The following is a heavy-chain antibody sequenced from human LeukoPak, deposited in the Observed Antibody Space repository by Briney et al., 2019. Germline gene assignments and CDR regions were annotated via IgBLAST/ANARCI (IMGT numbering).Heavy chain of an antibody. CDR2: LSGSGGDT. Sequence: GGSLRLTCATSGFTFNSYAMSWVRQAPGKGLEWVSGLSGSGGDTDYADSVKGRFTISRDNSKNTPYLQMNSLTSEDTGFYYCARDRGVLYYFDNWGQGTLVTVSS. D-gene: IGHD3-10*01. V-gene: IGHV3-23*01. CDR1: GFTFNSYA. CDR3: ARDRGVLYYFDN. J-gene: IGHJ4*02.